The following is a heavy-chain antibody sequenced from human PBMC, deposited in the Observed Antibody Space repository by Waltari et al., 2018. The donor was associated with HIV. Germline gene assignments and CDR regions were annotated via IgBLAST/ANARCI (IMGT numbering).Heavy chain of an antibody. CDR2: LYSGGTP. CDR3: TRGPPSGYWYFDL. D-gene: IGHD3-10*01. CDR1: GLPVSTNY. J-gene: IGHJ2*01. V-gene: IGHV3-53*02. Sequence: EVQLVETGGDLNQPGGSLRLSCAASGLPVSTNYMGWVRQAPGKGLEWVSFLYSGGTPYYADSVKGRFTISRDSSENTVDLQMNSLRAEDTAVYYCTRGPPSGYWYFDLWGRGTLVTVSS.